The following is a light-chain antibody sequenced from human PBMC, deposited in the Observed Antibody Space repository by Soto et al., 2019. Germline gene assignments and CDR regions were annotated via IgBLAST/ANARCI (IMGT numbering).Light chain of an antibody. Sequence: EILLTQSPATLSLSPGERATLSCRASQIVTNYLAWYQQIPGQSPRLLIYDASTRATGIPARFSGSGSGTDCTLTISSLEPDDFAVYYCQHRSNRPPGITFGQGTRLEIK. J-gene: IGKJ5*01. CDR1: QIVTNY. CDR2: DAS. CDR3: QHRSNRPPGIT. V-gene: IGKV3-11*01.